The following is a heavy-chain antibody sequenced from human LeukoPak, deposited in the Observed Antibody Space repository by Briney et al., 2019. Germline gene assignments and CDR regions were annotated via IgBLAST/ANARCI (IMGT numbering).Heavy chain of an antibody. J-gene: IGHJ4*02. CDR1: GGSISSYY. V-gene: IGHV4-59*08. D-gene: IGHD3-10*01. CDR2: IYYSGST. CDR3: AIGSFSSFDY. Sequence: PSETLSLTCTVSGGSISSYYWSWIRQPPGKGLEWTGYIYYSGSTNYNPSLKSRVTISVDTSKNQFSLKLSSVTAADTAVYYCAIGSFSSFDYWGQGTLVTVSS.